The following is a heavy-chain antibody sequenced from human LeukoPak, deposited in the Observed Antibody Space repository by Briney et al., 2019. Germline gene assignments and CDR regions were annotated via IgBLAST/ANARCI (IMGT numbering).Heavy chain of an antibody. V-gene: IGHV4-61*02. D-gene: IGHD3-22*01. Sequence: SQTLSLTFTVSGGSLSSGSYYWSWLRQPAGKGLEWIGRIYTSGSTNYNPSLKSRVTISVDTSKNQFSLKLSSVTAADTAVYYCARGGSLYYDSSGYLDYWGQGTLVTVSS. CDR3: ARGGSLYYDSSGYLDY. J-gene: IGHJ4*02. CDR1: GGSLSSGSYY. CDR2: IYTSGST.